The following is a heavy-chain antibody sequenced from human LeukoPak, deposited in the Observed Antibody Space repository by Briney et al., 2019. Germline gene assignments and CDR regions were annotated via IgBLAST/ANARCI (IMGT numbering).Heavy chain of an antibody. CDR1: GFIFSDHY. V-gene: IGHV3-72*01. CDR2: IRNKANSYTT. J-gene: IGHJ3*02. Sequence: GGSLRLSCAASGFIFSDHYMDWVRQAPGKGLEWVGRIRNKANSYTTEYAASVKGRFTISRDDSKNSLYLQMNSLKTEDTAVYYCAKEVAELGVGAFDIWGQGTMVTVSS. D-gene: IGHD2-15*01. CDR3: AKEVAELGVGAFDI.